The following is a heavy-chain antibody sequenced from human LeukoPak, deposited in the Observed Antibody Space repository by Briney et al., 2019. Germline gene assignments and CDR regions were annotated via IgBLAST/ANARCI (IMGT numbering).Heavy chain of an antibody. D-gene: IGHD5-18*01. CDR2: IKQDGSEK. J-gene: IGHJ4*02. Sequence: GGSLRLSCAASGFTFSSYWMSWVRQAPGKGREWVANIKQDGSEKYYVDSVKGRFTISRDNAKNSLYLQMNSLRAEDTAVYYCAREGYSYGYRYYFDYWGQGTLVTVSS. CDR1: GFTFSSYW. V-gene: IGHV3-7*01. CDR3: AREGYSYGYRYYFDY.